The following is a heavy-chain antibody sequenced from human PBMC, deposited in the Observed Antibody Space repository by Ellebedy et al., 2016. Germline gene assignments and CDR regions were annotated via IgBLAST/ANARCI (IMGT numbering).Heavy chain of an antibody. CDR3: ASGVGWLIEH. CDR2: ITKDGGAK. D-gene: IGHD6-19*01. V-gene: IGHV3-7*01. CDR1: GLAFTNAW. J-gene: IGHJ1*01. Sequence: GGSLRLSCAASGLAFTNAWMNWVRQAPGKGLEWVASITKDGGAKDYVDSVKGRFTISGDNAKKSMYLQMNSLRVEDTAVYYCASGVGWLIEHWGQGTLVTVSS.